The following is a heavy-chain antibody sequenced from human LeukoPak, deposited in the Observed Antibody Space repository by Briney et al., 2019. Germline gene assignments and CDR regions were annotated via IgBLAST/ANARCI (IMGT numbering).Heavy chain of an antibody. J-gene: IGHJ4*02. CDR1: GNTFSSYE. Sequence: ASVKVSCKASGNTFSSYEINWVRQATGQGLEWLGWMNPNSGNTGYAQKFQDRVTMTRNTSISTAYMELSSLRSEDTAVYYCARGNYFGSGSFDNWGQGTLVTVSS. CDR3: ARGNYFGSGSFDN. CDR2: MNPNSGNT. D-gene: IGHD3-10*01. V-gene: IGHV1-8*01.